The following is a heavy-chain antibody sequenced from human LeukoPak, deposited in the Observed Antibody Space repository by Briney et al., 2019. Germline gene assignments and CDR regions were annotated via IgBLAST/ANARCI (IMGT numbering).Heavy chain of an antibody. CDR1: GGSIRGSSYY. D-gene: IGHD5-18*01. CDR2: IYYSGNT. Sequence: SETLSLTCTVSGGSIRGSSYYWEWMRQTPGNGLEWVASIYYSGNTYYNPSLKSRVTISIDTSKNQFSLKLSSVTAADTAVFFCAGDDHTALVPYFDYWGLGTLVTVSS. V-gene: IGHV4-39*07. J-gene: IGHJ4*02. CDR3: AGDDHTALVPYFDY.